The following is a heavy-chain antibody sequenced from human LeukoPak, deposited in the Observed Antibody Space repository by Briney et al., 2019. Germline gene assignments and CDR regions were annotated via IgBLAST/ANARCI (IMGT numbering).Heavy chain of an antibody. Sequence: SVKVSCKASGGTFSSYTISWVRQAPGQGLEWMGRIIPIFGTANYAQKFQGRVTITTDESTSTAYMELSSLRSEDTAVYYCARSARNRKQWLDEYYFDYWGQGTLVTVSS. CDR3: ARSARNRKQWLDEYYFDY. CDR1: GGTFSSYT. J-gene: IGHJ4*02. V-gene: IGHV1-69*05. D-gene: IGHD6-19*01. CDR2: IIPIFGTA.